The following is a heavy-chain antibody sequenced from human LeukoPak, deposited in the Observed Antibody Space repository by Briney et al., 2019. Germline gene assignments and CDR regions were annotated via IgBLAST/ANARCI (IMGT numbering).Heavy chain of an antibody. CDR3: ARVPSALYYYDSSGHADY. CDR1: GFTFDDYG. D-gene: IGHD3-22*01. J-gene: IGHJ4*02. V-gene: IGHV3-20*04. Sequence: GGSLRLSCAASGFTFDDYGMSWVRQAPGKGLEWVSGINWNGGSTGYADSVKGRFTISRDNAKNSLYLQMNSLRAEDTAVYYCARVPSALYYYDSSGHADYWGQGTLVTVSS. CDR2: INWNGGST.